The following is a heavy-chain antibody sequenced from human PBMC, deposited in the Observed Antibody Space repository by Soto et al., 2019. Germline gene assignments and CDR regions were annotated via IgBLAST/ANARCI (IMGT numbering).Heavy chain of an antibody. CDR1: GGSISSGGYD. CDR3: ARGGDMITFGGVIVISGVDY. V-gene: IGHV4-31*03. CDR2: IYYSGST. D-gene: IGHD3-16*02. Sequence: QVQLQESGPGLVKPSQTLSLTCTVSGGSISSGGYDWSWIRQHPGKGLEWIGYIYYSGSTYYNPSLKSRVTISVDTSKNQFSLKLSSVTAADTAVYYCARGGDMITFGGVIVISGVDYWGQGTLVTVSS. J-gene: IGHJ4*02.